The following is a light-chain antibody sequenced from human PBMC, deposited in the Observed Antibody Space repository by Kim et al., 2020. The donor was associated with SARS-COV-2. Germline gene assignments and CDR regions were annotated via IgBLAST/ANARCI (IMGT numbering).Light chain of an antibody. Sequence: SPLVGKKFPFTCRPGQVISSCLACYQRKPGKAPKLLFYAASSLQSGVQPSSSGSGSGTVFTLTTTGLQPEDFATYYCHKATIFSFGPGPRWISN. CDR3: HKATIFS. CDR1: QVISSC. J-gene: IGKJ3*01. V-gene: IGKV1-12*01. CDR2: AAS.